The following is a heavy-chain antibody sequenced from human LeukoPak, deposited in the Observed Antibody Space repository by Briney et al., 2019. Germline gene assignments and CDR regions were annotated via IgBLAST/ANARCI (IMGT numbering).Heavy chain of an antibody. V-gene: IGHV4-38-2*02. D-gene: IGHD3-22*01. J-gene: IGHJ3*01. Sequence: SETLSLTCNVSGYSISSGFYWGWIRQSPGEGLEWIATIFHSGSLFYNPSLKGRVSLSVDTSQNQFSLELSSVTAADTAVYYCARMAVSYYYDSSTYSPVAFDVWGQGTMVTVSS. CDR1: GYSISSGFY. CDR3: ARMAVSYYYDSSTYSPVAFDV. CDR2: IFHSGSL.